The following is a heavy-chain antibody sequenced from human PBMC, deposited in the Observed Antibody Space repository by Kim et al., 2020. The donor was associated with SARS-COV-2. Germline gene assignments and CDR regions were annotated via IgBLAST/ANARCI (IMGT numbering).Heavy chain of an antibody. V-gene: IGHV1-18*01. CDR1: GYTFTSYG. Sequence: ASVKVSCKASGYTFTSYGISWVRQAPGQGLEWMGWISAYNGNTNYAPKLQGRVTMTTDTSTSTAYMELRSLRSDDTAVYYCARVSWGSDCSGGSCYLPLDYWGQGTLVTVSS. J-gene: IGHJ4*02. CDR3: ARVSWGSDCSGGSCYLPLDY. D-gene: IGHD2-15*01. CDR2: ISAYNGNT.